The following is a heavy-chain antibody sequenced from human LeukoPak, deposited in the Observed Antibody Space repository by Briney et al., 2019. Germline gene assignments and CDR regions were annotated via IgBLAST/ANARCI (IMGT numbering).Heavy chain of an antibody. V-gene: IGHV3-49*04. CDR1: GFTFGDYA. CDR2: IASKTYGWTA. J-gene: IGHJ4*02. Sequence: GGSLRLSCTASGFTFGDYAMTWVRQAPGKGLEWVGFIASKTYGWTAEYAASVKGRFTISRDDSKSIAYLQMNSLKTEDTAVYFCSRDQTPYYWGQGTLVTVSS. CDR3: SRDQTPYY.